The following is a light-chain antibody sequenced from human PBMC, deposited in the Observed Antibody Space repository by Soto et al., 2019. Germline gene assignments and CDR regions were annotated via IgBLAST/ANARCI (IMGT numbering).Light chain of an antibody. CDR1: SSDVGGFDS. V-gene: IGLV2-14*01. CDR2: EVT. J-gene: IGLJ1*01. CDR3: SSYTSSNTLV. Sequence: QSVLTQPASVSGSPGQSSTLSCTGTSSDVGGFDSVSWYQQHPGSAPKLMIYEVTNRPSGVSHRFSGSKSGNTASLTISGLQTEDEADYYCSSYTSSNTLVFGTGTKLTVL.